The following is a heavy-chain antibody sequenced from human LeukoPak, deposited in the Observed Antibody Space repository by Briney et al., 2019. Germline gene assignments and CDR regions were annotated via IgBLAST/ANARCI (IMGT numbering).Heavy chain of an antibody. CDR3: ARFIGYYYMDV. D-gene: IGHD2-15*01. V-gene: IGHV4-34*01. CDR1: GGSFSGYY. Sequence: SETLSLTCAVYGGSFSGYYWSWIRQPPGKGLEWIGEINHSGSTNYNPSHKSRVTISVDTSKNQFSLKLSSVTAADTAVYYCARFIGYYYMDVWGKGTTVTVSS. CDR2: INHSGST. J-gene: IGHJ6*03.